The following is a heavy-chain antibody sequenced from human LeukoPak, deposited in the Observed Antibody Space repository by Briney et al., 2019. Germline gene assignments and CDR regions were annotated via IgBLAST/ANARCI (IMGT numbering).Heavy chain of an antibody. V-gene: IGHV3-53*01. CDR2: MFSGGTT. J-gene: IGHJ4*02. D-gene: IGHD6-19*01. Sequence: GGSLRLSCAVSGFPVSSNFMSWVRQAPGKGLQSVSIMFSGGTTDYADSVRGRFSISRDSSQDTVSLQMNSLRVEDTAVYYCARGAGSGWPLDKWGQGTLVTVSS. CDR1: GFPVSSNF. CDR3: ARGAGSGWPLDK.